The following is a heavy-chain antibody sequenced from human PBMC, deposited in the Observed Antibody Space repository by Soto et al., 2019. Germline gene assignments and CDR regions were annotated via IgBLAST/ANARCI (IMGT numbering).Heavy chain of an antibody. J-gene: IGHJ4*02. CDR1: GFTFSNYA. Sequence: DVQLLQSGGGLVQPGGSLRVSCAASGFTFSNYAMTWVRQAPGKGLEWVSAIAGSGVTTFYSDSVKGRFTISSDNSQNTVFLQMDSLRADDTAVYYCAKDVERPEYWGQGILVTVSS. CDR3: AKDVERPEY. V-gene: IGHV3-23*01. CDR2: IAGSGVTT.